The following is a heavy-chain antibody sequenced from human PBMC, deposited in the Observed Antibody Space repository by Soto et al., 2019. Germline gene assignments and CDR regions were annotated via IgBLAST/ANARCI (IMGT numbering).Heavy chain of an antibody. V-gene: IGHV3-30-3*01. CDR1: GFTFSSYA. D-gene: IGHD6-13*01. CDR3: ARVMKGSSSGAFDI. J-gene: IGHJ3*02. CDR2: ISYDGSNK. Sequence: QVQLVESGGGVVQPGRSLRLSCAASGFTFSSYAMHWVRQAPGKGLEWVAVISYDGSNKYYADSVKGRFTISRDNSKNTLYLQMNSLRAKDTAVYYCARVMKGSSSGAFDIWGQGTMVTVSS.